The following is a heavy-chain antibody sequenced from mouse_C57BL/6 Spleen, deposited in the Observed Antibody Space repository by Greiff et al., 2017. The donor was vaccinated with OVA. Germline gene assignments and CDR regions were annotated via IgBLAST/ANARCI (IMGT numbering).Heavy chain of an antibody. Sequence: EVQLVESGGGLVPPVWTLKLSCAASGFTFSDYGMHWVRQAPEKGLEWVAYISSGSSTIYYADTVKGRFTISRDNAKNTLFLQMTSLRSEDTAMYYCARVLYYAMDYWGQGTSVTVSS. D-gene: IGHD1-1*01. CDR2: ISSGSSTI. J-gene: IGHJ4*01. V-gene: IGHV5-17*01. CDR1: GFTFSDYG. CDR3: ARVLYYAMDY.